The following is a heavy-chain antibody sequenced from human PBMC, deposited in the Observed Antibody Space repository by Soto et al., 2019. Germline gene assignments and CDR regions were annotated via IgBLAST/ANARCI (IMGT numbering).Heavy chain of an antibody. J-gene: IGHJ4*02. CDR3: AKDWVGGSNKYYFEY. V-gene: IGHV3-30*18. CDR2: ISHHGLKE. Sequence: QVQLVESGGGVDRLGRSLRLSCVASGFTFRDYGMHWVRQAPGKGLEWVAGISHHGLKEHYADSVKGRFTISRDNSKKTVYLQLNSLRGDDTAVYYCAKDWVGGSNKYYFEYWGQGTLDTVSS. D-gene: IGHD1-26*01. CDR1: GFTFRDYG.